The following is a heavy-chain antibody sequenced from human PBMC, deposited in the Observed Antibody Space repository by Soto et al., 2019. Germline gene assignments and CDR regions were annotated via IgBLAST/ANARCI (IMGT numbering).Heavy chain of an antibody. Sequence: SETLSLTCTVSGGSISSGGYYWSWIRQHPGKGLEWIGYIYYSGSTYYNPSLKSRVTISVDTSKNQFSLKLSSVTAADTAVYYCARSDTAMAKGASESLDYWGQGTLVTVS. J-gene: IGHJ4*02. CDR3: ARSDTAMAKGASESLDY. CDR2: IYYSGST. CDR1: GGSISSGGYY. V-gene: IGHV4-31*03. D-gene: IGHD5-18*01.